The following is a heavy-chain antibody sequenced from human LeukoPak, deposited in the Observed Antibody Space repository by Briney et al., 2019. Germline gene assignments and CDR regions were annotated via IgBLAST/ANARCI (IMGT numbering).Heavy chain of an antibody. Sequence: ASVKVSCKASGYTFTSYDINWVRQAPGQGLEWMGWINTNTGNPTYAQGFTGRFVFSLDTSVSTAYLQISSLKAEDTAVYYCAREYCSGGSCYEYYWGQGTLVTVSS. CDR1: GYTFTSYD. CDR2: INTNTGNP. J-gene: IGHJ4*02. V-gene: IGHV7-4-1*02. D-gene: IGHD2-15*01. CDR3: AREYCSGGSCYEYY.